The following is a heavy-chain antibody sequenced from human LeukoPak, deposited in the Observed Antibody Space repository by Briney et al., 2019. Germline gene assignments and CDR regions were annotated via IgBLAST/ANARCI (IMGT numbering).Heavy chain of an antibody. J-gene: IGHJ4*02. CDR2: ISSSSSTI. Sequence: GGSLRLSCAASGFTFSSYSMNWVRQAPGKGLEWVSYISSSSSTIYYADSVKGRFTISRDNSKNTLYLQMNSLRAEDTAVYYCAKHGYYYDSSGYYSLVWFDYWGQGTLVTVSS. D-gene: IGHD3-22*01. V-gene: IGHV3-48*01. CDR1: GFTFSSYS. CDR3: AKHGYYYDSSGYYSLVWFDY.